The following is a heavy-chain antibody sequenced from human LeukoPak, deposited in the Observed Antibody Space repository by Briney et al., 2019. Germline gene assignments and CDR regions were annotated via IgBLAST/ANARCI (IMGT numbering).Heavy chain of an antibody. Sequence: GGSLRLSCAASGFTFSDTWMSWVRQAPGKGLEWVANMNQDGSAKDYVDSVKGRFTISRDNARNSLYLQMSSLRAEDTAVYYCATYTHWVAGDVWGQGTTVTVSS. D-gene: IGHD3-16*01. CDR2: MNQDGSAK. CDR3: ATYTHWVAGDV. CDR1: GFTFSDTW. J-gene: IGHJ6*02. V-gene: IGHV3-7*01.